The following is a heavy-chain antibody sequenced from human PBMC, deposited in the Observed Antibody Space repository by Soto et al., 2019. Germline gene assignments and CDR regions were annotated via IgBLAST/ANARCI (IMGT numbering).Heavy chain of an antibody. CDR2: IVPTFDTA. D-gene: IGHD3-10*01. V-gene: IGHV1-69*06. CDR1: GGTFSGTHA. CDR3: AKTQFTLRRQIYYFYSSDV. Sequence: QVQLVQSGAEVKKPGASVRVSCKASGGTFSGTHAIHWVRQAPGQGLEWMGGIVPTFDTANYAEKVQGRVTITADKSTNIAYMELSSLRSDDTSVYFYAKTQFTLRRQIYYFYSSDVWGQGATVTVSS. J-gene: IGHJ6*02.